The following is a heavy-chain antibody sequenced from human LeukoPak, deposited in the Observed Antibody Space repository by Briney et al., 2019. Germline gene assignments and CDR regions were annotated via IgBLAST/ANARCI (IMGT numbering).Heavy chain of an antibody. D-gene: IGHD3-22*01. Sequence: GGSLRLSCAASGFTFSGSAMHWVRQASGKGLEWVGRIRSKANSYATAYAASVKGRFTISRDDSKNTAYLQMNSLKTEDTAVYYCTRTLFHYYDSSGYYYANAFDIWGQGTMVTVSS. J-gene: IGHJ3*02. CDR3: TRTLFHYYDSSGYYYANAFDI. V-gene: IGHV3-73*01. CDR2: IRSKANSYAT. CDR1: GFTFSGSA.